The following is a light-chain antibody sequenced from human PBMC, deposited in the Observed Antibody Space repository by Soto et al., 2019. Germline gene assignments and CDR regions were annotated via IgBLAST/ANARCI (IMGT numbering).Light chain of an antibody. CDR3: VAWDDSLNGWV. CDR1: SSNIGSNT. CDR2: SNN. J-gene: IGLJ3*02. Sequence: QAVVTQPPSASGTPGQRVTISCSGSSSNIGSNTVNWYQQLPGTAPKHLIFSNNQRPSGVPDRFSGSKSGTSASLAISGLQSEDEADYYCVAWDDSLNGWVFGGGTKLTVL. V-gene: IGLV1-44*01.